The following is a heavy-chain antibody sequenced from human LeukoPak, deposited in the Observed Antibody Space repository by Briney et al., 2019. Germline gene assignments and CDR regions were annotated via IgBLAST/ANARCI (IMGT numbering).Heavy chain of an antibody. V-gene: IGHV3-13*01. CDR2: IGTDGDT. CDR1: GFTFSSYD. Sequence: GGSLRLSCAASGFTFSSYDMHWVRQATGKGLEWVSAIGTDGDTFYPGSVKGRFTISRDNAENSLYLQMNSLRAEDTAVYYCARVSPNTVTTLQYFDYWGQGTLVTVSS. CDR3: ARVSPNTVTTLQYFDY. J-gene: IGHJ4*02. D-gene: IGHD4-17*01.